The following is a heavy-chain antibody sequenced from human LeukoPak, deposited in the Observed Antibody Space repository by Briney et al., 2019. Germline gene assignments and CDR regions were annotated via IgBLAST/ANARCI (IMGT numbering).Heavy chain of an antibody. J-gene: IGHJ4*02. CDR2: ISYDGSNK. CDR1: GFTFSSYA. CDR3: ARDRRDYDFWSGSIDY. D-gene: IGHD3-3*01. V-gene: IGHV3-30-3*01. Sequence: GRSLRLSCAASGFTFSSYAMHWVRQAPDKGLEWVAVISYDGSNKYHADSVKGRFTISRDNSKNTLYLQMNSLRAEDTAVYYCARDRRDYDFWSGSIDYWGQGTLVTVSS.